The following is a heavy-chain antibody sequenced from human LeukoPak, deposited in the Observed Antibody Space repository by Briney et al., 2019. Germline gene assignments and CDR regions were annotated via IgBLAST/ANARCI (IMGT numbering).Heavy chain of an antibody. J-gene: IGHJ4*02. CDR2: ISSSSYI. CDR1: GFPFSSYS. Sequence: PGGSLSLSCAASGFPFSSYSMNWVRQAPGKGLEWVSSISSSSYIYYADSVKGRFTISRDNAKNSLYLQMNSLRAEDTAVYYCARDPQLYFDLIGLVDYWGQGTLVTVSS. V-gene: IGHV3-21*01. CDR3: ARDPQLYFDLIGLVDY. D-gene: IGHD1-1*01.